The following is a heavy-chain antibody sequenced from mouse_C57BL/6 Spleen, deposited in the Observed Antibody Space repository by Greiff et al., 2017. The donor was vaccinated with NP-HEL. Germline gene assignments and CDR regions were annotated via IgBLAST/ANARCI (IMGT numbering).Heavy chain of an antibody. CDR3: ARRGYSNDFDY. D-gene: IGHD2-5*01. Sequence: QVQLQQSGAELMKPGASVKLSCKATGYTFPGYWIEWVKQRPGPGLEWIGEILPGSGSTNYTEKVKGKATFTADTTSNTAYMQLSSLTTEDSAIYYCARRGYSNDFDYWGQGTTLTVSS. CDR2: ILPGSGST. CDR1: GYTFPGYW. J-gene: IGHJ2*01. V-gene: IGHV1-9*01.